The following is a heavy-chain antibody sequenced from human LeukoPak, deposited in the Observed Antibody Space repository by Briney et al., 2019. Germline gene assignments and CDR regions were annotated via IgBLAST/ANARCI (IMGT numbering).Heavy chain of an antibody. J-gene: IGHJ4*02. CDR1: GFTFSDYY. Sequence: GRSLRLSCAASGFTFSDYYMNWIRQAPGKGLEWVSYISSSGNTIYYADSVKGRFTISRDNAKNSLYLQMNSLRAEDTAVYYCARWSLKLLTFDYWGQGTLVTVSS. D-gene: IGHD2-15*01. CDR2: ISSSGNTI. V-gene: IGHV3-11*01. CDR3: ARWSLKLLTFDY.